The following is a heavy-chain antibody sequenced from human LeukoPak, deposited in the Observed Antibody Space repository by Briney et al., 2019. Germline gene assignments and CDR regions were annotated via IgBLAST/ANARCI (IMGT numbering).Heavy chain of an antibody. D-gene: IGHD3-10*01. CDR3: ARVVQAGNWFDP. CDR2: IYYSGST. CDR1: GGSISSGGYY. J-gene: IGHJ5*02. V-gene: IGHV4-31*11. Sequence: SETLSLTCAVSGGSISSGGYYWSWIRQHPGMGLEWIGYIYYSGSTYYNPSLKSRVTISVDTSKNQFSLKLSSVTAADTAVYYCARVVQAGNWFDPWGQGTLVTVSS.